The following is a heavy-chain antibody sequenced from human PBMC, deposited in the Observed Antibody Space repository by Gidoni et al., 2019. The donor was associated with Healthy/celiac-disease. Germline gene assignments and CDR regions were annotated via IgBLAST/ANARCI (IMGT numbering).Heavy chain of an antibody. V-gene: IGHV1-2*02. CDR2: INPNSGGT. Sequence: QVQLVQSGAEVKKPGASVKVSCKASGYTFTGYYMHWVRQAPGQGLEWMGWINPNSGGTNYAQKFQGRVTMTRDTSISTAYMELSRLRSDDTAVYYCARALGYDSSGLGWYFDLWGRGTLVTVSS. D-gene: IGHD3-22*01. CDR1: GYTFTGYY. CDR3: ARALGYDSSGLGWYFDL. J-gene: IGHJ2*01.